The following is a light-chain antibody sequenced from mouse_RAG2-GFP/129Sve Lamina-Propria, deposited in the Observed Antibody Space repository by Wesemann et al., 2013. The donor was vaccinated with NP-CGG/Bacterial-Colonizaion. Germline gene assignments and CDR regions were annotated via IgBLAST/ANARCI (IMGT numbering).Light chain of an antibody. CDR3: QQYYSYPRT. CDR1: QSLLNSGNQKNY. J-gene: IGKJ1*01. Sequence: GEKVTMSCKSSQSLLNSGNQKNYLAWYQQKPGQSPKLLIYWASTRESGVPDRFTGSGSGTDFTLTISSVKAEDLAVYYCQQYYSYPRTFGGGTKLEIK. CDR2: WAS. V-gene: IGKV8-30*01.